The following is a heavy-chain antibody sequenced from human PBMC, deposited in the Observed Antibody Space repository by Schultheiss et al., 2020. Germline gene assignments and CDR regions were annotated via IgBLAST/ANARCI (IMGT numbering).Heavy chain of an antibody. V-gene: IGHV4-34*01. CDR2: INHSGST. J-gene: IGHJ4*02. CDR3: ASGPNWNYFDY. CDR1: GGSFSGYY. D-gene: IGHD1-1*01. Sequence: SETLSLTCAVYGGSFSGYYWSWIRQPPGKGLEWIGEINHSGSTNYNPSLKSRVTISVDTSKNQFSLKLSSVTAADTAVYYCASGPNWNYFDYWGQGTLVTVSS.